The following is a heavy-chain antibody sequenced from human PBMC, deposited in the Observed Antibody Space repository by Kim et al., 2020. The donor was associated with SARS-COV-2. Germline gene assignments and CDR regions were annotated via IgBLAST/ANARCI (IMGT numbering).Heavy chain of an antibody. CDR3: ARDLYSPYYYDSSGYSGAFDI. Sequence: ASVKVSCKASGYTFTSYYMHWVRQAPGQGLEWMGIINPSGGSTSYAQKFQGRVTMTRDTSTSTVYMELSSLRSEDTAVYYCARDLYSPYYYDSSGYSGAFDIWGQGTMVTVSS. CDR2: INPSGGST. D-gene: IGHD3-22*01. CDR1: GYTFTSYY. V-gene: IGHV1-46*01. J-gene: IGHJ3*02.